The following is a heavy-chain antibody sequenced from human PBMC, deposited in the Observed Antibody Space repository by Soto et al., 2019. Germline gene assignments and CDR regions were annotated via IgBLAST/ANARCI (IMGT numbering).Heavy chain of an antibody. CDR3: ARGYCSGGSCYSYYYYGMEV. Sequence: QVQLVQSGAEVKKPGSSVKVSCKASGGTFSSYAISWVRQAPGQGLEWMGGIIPIFGTANYAQKFQGRVTITADESTSTAYLELSSLRSEDTAVYYCARGYCSGGSCYSYYYYGMEVWGQGTTVTVSS. D-gene: IGHD2-15*01. CDR1: GGTFSSYA. CDR2: IIPIFGTA. J-gene: IGHJ6*02. V-gene: IGHV1-69*01.